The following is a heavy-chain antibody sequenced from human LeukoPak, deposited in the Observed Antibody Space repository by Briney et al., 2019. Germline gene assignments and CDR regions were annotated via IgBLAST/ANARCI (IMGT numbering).Heavy chain of an antibody. Sequence: PGRSLRLSCAASGFTFSSYAMHWVRQAPRKGLEWVAVIWYDGANQYYTDSVKGRFTISRDNSKNTLYLQMNSLRAEDTAVYYCAKDRLRGYSYGYVDYWGQGTLVTVSS. J-gene: IGHJ4*02. CDR2: IWYDGANQ. D-gene: IGHD5-18*01. V-gene: IGHV3-33*06. CDR1: GFTFSSYA. CDR3: AKDRLRGYSYGYVDY.